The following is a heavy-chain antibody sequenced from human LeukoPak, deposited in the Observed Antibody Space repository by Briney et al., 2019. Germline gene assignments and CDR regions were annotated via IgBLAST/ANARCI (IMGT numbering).Heavy chain of an antibody. Sequence: SETLSLTCTVSGGSISSSSYYWGWIRQPPGKGLEWIGSIYYSGSTYYNPSLKSRVTISVDTSKNQFSLKLSSVTAADTAVYYCARGTSDYRLDYWGQGTLVTVSS. D-gene: IGHD4-17*01. CDR2: IYYSGST. J-gene: IGHJ4*02. CDR1: GGSISSSSYY. CDR3: ARGTSDYRLDY. V-gene: IGHV4-39*01.